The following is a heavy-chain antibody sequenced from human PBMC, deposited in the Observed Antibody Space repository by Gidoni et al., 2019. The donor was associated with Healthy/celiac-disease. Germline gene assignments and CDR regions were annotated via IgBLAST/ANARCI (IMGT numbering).Heavy chain of an antibody. V-gene: IGHV3-73*02. CDR1: GLTFSGSA. J-gene: IGHJ3*02. Sequence: EVQLVESGGGLVQPGGSLKLSCAASGLTFSGSAMHWVRQASGKGLEWVGRIRSKANSYATAYAASVKGRFTISRDDSKNTAYLQMNSLKTEDTAVYYCTRPYYDSSGYYPDDAFDIWGQGTMVTVSS. CDR2: IRSKANSYAT. D-gene: IGHD3-22*01. CDR3: TRPYYDSSGYYPDDAFDI.